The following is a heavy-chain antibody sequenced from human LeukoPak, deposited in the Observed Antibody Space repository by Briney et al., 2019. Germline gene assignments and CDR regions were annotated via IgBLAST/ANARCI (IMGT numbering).Heavy chain of an antibody. J-gene: IGHJ4*02. Sequence: SETLSLTCTVSGGSISSYYWSWIRQPPGKGLEWIGYIYYSGSTNYNPSLKSRVTISVDTSKNQFSLKLSSVTAADTAVYYCARDADSSGWYGGWGQGTLVTVSS. CDR1: GGSISSYY. CDR3: ARDADSSGWYGG. D-gene: IGHD6-19*01. V-gene: IGHV4-59*01. CDR2: IYYSGST.